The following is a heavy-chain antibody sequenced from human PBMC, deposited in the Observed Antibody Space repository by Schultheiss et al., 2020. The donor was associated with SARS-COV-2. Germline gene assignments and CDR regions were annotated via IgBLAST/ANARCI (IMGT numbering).Heavy chain of an antibody. Sequence: SETLSLTCAFSGGSISSSNWWSWVRQPPGKGLEWIGYIYYSGSTNYNPSLKSRVTISVDTSKNQFSLKLSSVTAADTAVYYCARFIAAAGGAWNWGQGTLVTVSS. V-gene: IGHV4-4*02. CDR2: IYYSGST. CDR3: ARFIAAAGGAWN. CDR1: GGSISSSNW. D-gene: IGHD6-13*01. J-gene: IGHJ4*02.